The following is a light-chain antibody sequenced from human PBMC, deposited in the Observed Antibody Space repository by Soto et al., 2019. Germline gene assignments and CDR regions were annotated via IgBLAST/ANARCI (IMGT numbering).Light chain of an antibody. CDR3: QTWGTGSNWV. Sequence: QPVLTQSPSASASLGASVKLTWTLSSGHSSYAIAWHQQQPEKGPRYLMKLNSDGSHSKGDGIPDRFSGSSSGAERYLTISSLQSEDEADYYCQTWGTGSNWVFGGGTKLTVL. J-gene: IGLJ3*02. V-gene: IGLV4-69*01. CDR1: SGHSSYA. CDR2: LNSDGSH.